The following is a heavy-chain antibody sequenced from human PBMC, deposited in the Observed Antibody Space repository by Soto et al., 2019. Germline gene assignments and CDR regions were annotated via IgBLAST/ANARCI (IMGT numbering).Heavy chain of an antibody. D-gene: IGHD4-17*01. CDR3: ARGLGTVTRFTY. CDR2: IYYSGTT. J-gene: IGHJ1*01. CDR1: GGSISSYY. Sequence: KTSETLSLTCTVSGGSISSYYWSWIRQPPGKGQEWIGYIYYSGTTHYNPSLKSRVTISVDTSKNQFSLNLTSVTVAVTAVYYCARGLGTVTRFTYWGQGTLVTVSS. V-gene: IGHV4-59*08.